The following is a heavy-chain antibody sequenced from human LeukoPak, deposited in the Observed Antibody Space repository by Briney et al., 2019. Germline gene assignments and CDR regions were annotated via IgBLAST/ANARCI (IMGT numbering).Heavy chain of an antibody. CDR1: GGSFSGYY. J-gene: IGHJ5*02. D-gene: IGHD2-2*01. CDR2: IKHSGST. V-gene: IGHV4-34*01. CDR3: ARSLVVPAAVQYNWFDP. Sequence: SETLALTCAVYGGSFSGYYWSWIRQPPGKGLEWIGGIKHSGSTNYNPSLKSPVTISVDTSKNQFSLKLSSVTAADTAVYYCARSLVVPAAVQYNWFDPWGQGTLVTVSS.